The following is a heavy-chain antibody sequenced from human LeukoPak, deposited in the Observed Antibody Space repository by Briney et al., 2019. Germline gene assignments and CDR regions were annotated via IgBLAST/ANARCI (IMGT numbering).Heavy chain of an antibody. V-gene: IGHV3-30*03. CDR3: ARDVGASHFDY. J-gene: IGHJ4*02. D-gene: IGHD1-26*01. CDR2: ISYDGSNK. Sequence: PGRSLRLSCAASGFTFSNYGMHWVRQAPGKGLEWVAIISYDGSNKYYADSVKGRFTISRDNSKHTLYLQMNSLRAEDTAVYYCARDVGASHFDYWGQGTLVTVSS. CDR1: GFTFSNYG.